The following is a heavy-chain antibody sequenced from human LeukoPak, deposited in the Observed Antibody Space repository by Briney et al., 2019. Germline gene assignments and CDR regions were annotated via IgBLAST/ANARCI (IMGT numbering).Heavy chain of an antibody. Sequence: ASVKVSCKASGYTFTGYYMHWVRQAPGQGLEWMGWINPNSGGTNYAQKFQGRVTMTRDTSISTAYMELSRLRSDDTAVYYCARVSGILAARPESYFDYWGQGTLVTVSS. J-gene: IGHJ4*02. D-gene: IGHD6-6*01. CDR2: INPNSGGT. CDR1: GYTFTGYY. CDR3: ARVSGILAARPESYFDY. V-gene: IGHV1-2*02.